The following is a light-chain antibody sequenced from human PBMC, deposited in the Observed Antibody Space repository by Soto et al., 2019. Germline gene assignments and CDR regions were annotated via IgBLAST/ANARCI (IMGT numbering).Light chain of an antibody. Sequence: QSVLTQPASVSGSPGQSITISCTGTSSDVGGYNHVSWYQQHPGKAPKLIIYEVSNRPSGVSNHFSGSKSGNTASLTISGLQAEDEADYYCSSYTRSSTYVFGTGTKVTVL. V-gene: IGLV2-14*01. J-gene: IGLJ1*01. CDR2: EVS. CDR1: SSDVGGYNH. CDR3: SSYTRSSTYV.